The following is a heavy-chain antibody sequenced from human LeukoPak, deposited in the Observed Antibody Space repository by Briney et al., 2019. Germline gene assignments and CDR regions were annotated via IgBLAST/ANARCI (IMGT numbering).Heavy chain of an antibody. J-gene: IGHJ5*02. CDR2: INPSGGST. V-gene: IGHV1-46*01. Sequence: GASVKVSCKASGYTFTSYYMHWVRQAPGQGLEWMGIINPSGGSTSYAQKFQGRVTMTRDTSTSTVYMELSSLRSEDTAVYYCARDFEYYYDSSGSYNWFGPWGQGTLVTVSS. CDR3: ARDFEYYYDSSGSYNWFGP. D-gene: IGHD3-22*01. CDR1: GYTFTSYY.